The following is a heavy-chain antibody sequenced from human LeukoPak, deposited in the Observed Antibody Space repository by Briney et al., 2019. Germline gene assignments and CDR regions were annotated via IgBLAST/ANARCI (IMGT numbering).Heavy chain of an antibody. CDR2: IRYDGSNK. CDR1: GFTFSSYG. Sequence: AGGSLRLSCAASGFTFSSYGMHWVRQAPGKGLEWVAFIRYDGSNKYYADSVKGRFTISRDNSKNTLYLQMNSLRAEDTAVYHCANTVVPAAIPVYYYYYYMDVWGKGPRSSSP. J-gene: IGHJ6*03. D-gene: IGHD2-2*01. V-gene: IGHV3-30*02. CDR3: ANTVVPAAIPVYYYYYYMDV.